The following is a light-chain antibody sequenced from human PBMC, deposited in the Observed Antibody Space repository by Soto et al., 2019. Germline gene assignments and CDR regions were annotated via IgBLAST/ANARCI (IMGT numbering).Light chain of an antibody. CDR2: EVI. Sequence: QSALTQPASVSGSPGQSITLSCTGTSSDVGTYNSVSWYQQHPAKAPKLIIYEVINRPSGVSNRFSGSKSGNTASLTISGLQAEAEAEFYCSSYTTGSTFVFGTGTKLTVL. CDR3: SSYTTGSTFV. J-gene: IGLJ1*01. V-gene: IGLV2-14*01. CDR1: SSDVGTYNS.